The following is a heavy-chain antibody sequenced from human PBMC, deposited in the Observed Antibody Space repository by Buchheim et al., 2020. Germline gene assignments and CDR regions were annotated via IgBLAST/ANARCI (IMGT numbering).Heavy chain of an antibody. V-gene: IGHV3-23*01. Sequence: EVQLLESGGGLVQPGGSLRLSCAASGFTFSSYAMSWVRQAPGKGLEWVSAISGSGGSTYYADSVKGRFTISRDNSKNTQYLQMNSLRAEDTAVYYCAKDPTYYYGSGSQEGWFDPWGQGTL. CDR1: GFTFSSYA. D-gene: IGHD3-10*01. J-gene: IGHJ5*02. CDR2: ISGSGGST. CDR3: AKDPTYYYGSGSQEGWFDP.